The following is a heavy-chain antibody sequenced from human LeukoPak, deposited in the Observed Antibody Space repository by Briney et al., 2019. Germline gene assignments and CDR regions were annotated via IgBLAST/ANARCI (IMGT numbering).Heavy chain of an antibody. CDR1: GGSISSYY. J-gene: IGHJ4*02. Sequence: PSETLSLTCTVAGGSISSYYWSWIRQPPGKGLAWIGYIHSGSTNYNPSLKSRVTISVDTSKNQFSLKPSSVTAADTAVYYCARVEELRFRVSRGQGTLVTVSS. D-gene: IGHD3-10*01. CDR2: IHSGST. V-gene: IGHV4-59*01. CDR3: ARVEELRFRVS.